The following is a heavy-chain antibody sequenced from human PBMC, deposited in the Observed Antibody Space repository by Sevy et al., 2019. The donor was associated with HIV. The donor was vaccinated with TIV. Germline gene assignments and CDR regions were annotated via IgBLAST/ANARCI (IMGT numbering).Heavy chain of an antibody. Sequence: GGSLRLSCAASGFSFTSHWMTWVRQAPGKGLEWVANIKQDGDEKNYLESVRGRFTISRDNAWRSVYLHMNNPRADDTAVYYCARGPANLDFWGQGTPVTVSS. J-gene: IGHJ4*02. CDR1: GFSFTSHW. CDR2: IKQDGDEK. D-gene: IGHD3-3*01. V-gene: IGHV3-7*01. CDR3: ARGPANLDF.